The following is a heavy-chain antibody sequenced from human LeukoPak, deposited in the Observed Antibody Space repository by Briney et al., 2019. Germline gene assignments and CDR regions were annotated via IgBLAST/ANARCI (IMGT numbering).Heavy chain of an antibody. CDR1: GYTFTGYY. J-gene: IGHJ2*01. Sequence: ASVKVSCKASGYTFTGYYMHWVRQAPGQGLEWMGWINPNSGGTNYAQKFQGRVTMTRDTSISTAYMELSRLGSDDTAVYYCARDITTVTTGWYFDLWGRGTLVTVSS. CDR3: ARDITTVTTGWYFDL. CDR2: INPNSGGT. D-gene: IGHD4-17*01. V-gene: IGHV1-2*02.